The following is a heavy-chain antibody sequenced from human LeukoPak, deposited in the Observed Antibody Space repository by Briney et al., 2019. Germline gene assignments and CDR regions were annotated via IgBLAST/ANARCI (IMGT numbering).Heavy chain of an antibody. Sequence: VASVKVSCKASGYTFTGYYMHWVRQAPGQGLEWMGWINPNSGGTNYAQKFQGRVTMTRDTSISTAYMELSRLRSDDTAVYYCARPHHYYVWGSYRHPPYYFDYWGQGTLVTVSS. J-gene: IGHJ4*02. V-gene: IGHV1-2*02. D-gene: IGHD3-16*02. CDR3: ARPHHYYVWGSYRHPPYYFDY. CDR2: INPNSGGT. CDR1: GYTFTGYY.